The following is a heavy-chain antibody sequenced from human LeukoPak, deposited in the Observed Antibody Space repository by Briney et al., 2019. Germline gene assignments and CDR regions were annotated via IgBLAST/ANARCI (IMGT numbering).Heavy chain of an antibody. CDR1: GFTFSSYS. CDR3: ARDGIVGATNAFDY. Sequence: GGSLRLSCAGSGFTFSSYSMNWVRQAPGKGLEWVSSISSSSSYIYYADSVKGRFTISRDNAKNSVYLQMNSLRAEDTAVYYCARDGIVGATNAFDYWGQGTLVTVSS. D-gene: IGHD1-26*01. CDR2: ISSSSSYI. V-gene: IGHV3-21*01. J-gene: IGHJ4*02.